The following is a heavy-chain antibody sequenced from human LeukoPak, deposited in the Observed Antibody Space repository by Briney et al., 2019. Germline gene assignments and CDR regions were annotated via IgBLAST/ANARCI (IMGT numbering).Heavy chain of an antibody. CDR3: ATVVGGYYPPVDGLDI. CDR2: ISPGGSTT. D-gene: IGHD6-25*01. CDR1: GFTFSRYW. V-gene: IGHV3-74*03. Sequence: GGSLRLSCAASGFTFSRYWMHWVRQAPGKGLMWVSRISPGGSTTLYADSVKGRFTISRDNAKNTLYLQMNSLRAEDTAVYYCATVVGGYYPPVDGLDIWGQGTMVTVSS. J-gene: IGHJ3*02.